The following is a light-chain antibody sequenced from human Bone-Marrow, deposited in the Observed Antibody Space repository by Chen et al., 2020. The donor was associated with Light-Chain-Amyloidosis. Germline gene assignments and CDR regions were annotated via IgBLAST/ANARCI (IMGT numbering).Light chain of an antibody. V-gene: IGKV3-15*01. CDR1: QSVNSN. Sequence: EIVMTQSPATLSVSPGERATLSCRASQSVNSNLAWYQQKHGQAPRLLIYGASTRATGIPARFSGSGSGTEFTLTISSLQSEDFAVYYCQQYNNWPPDTFGQGTKLEIK. J-gene: IGKJ2*01. CDR3: QQYNNWPPDT. CDR2: GAS.